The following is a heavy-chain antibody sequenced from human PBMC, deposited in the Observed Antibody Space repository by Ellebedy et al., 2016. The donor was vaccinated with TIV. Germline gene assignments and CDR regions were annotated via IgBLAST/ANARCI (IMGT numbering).Heavy chain of an antibody. J-gene: IGHJ3*01. CDR2: IKYDEIEK. CDR1: GFTFSRFW. V-gene: IGHV3-7*04. D-gene: IGHD2-2*01. CDR3: ARDAVAVPDGDTFDF. Sequence: PGGSLRLSCAASGFTFSRFWMGSIRQAPGKGLEWVAHIKYDEIEKYYANSVKGRFTISRDNARNSLYLQMKSLRVDDTAMYYCARDAVAVPDGDTFDFWGQGTMVTVSS.